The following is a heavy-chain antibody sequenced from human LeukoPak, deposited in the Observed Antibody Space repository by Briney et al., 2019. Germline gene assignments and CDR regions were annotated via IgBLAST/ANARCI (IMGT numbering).Heavy chain of an antibody. J-gene: IGHJ4*02. CDR2: INHSGST. D-gene: IGHD6-19*01. CDR3: ARAVAVATDY. V-gene: IGHV4-34*01. Sequence: PSETLSLTCAVYGGSFSGYYWSWIRQPPGKGLEWIGEINHSGSTNYNPSLKSRVTISVDTSKIQFSLKLSSVTAADTAVYYCARAVAVATDYWGQGTLVTVSS. CDR1: GGSFSGYY.